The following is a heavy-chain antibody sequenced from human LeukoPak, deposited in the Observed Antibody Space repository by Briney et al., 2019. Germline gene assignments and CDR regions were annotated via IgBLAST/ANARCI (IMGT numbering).Heavy chain of an antibody. V-gene: IGHV4-59*08. CDR3: ARQAGYGMYYFDY. CDR2: IYYSGST. Sequence: SETLSLTCTVSGGSVSSYYWSWIRQPPGKGLEWIGYIYYSGSTNYNPSLKSRVTISVDTSKNQFSLKLSSVTAADTAVYYCARQAGYGMYYFDYWGQGTLVTVSS. CDR1: GGSVSSYY. D-gene: IGHD5-18*01. J-gene: IGHJ4*02.